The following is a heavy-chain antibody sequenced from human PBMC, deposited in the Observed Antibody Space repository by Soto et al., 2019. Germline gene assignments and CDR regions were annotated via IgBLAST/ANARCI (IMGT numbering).Heavy chain of an antibody. CDR1: GFTFISYW. CDR2: IKQDGSEK. D-gene: IGHD2-2*01. J-gene: IGHJ5*02. CDR3: ARDHCSSTSCYESGFDP. Sequence: PGGSLRLSCAASGFTFISYWMSWVRQAPGKGLEWVANIKQDGSEKYYVDSVKGRFTISRDNAKNSLYLQMNSLRAEDTAVYYCARDHCSSTSCYESGFDPWGQGTLVTVSS. V-gene: IGHV3-7*01.